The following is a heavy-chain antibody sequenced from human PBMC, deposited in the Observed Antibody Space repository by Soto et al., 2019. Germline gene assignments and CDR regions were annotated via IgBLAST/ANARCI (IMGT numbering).Heavy chain of an antibody. D-gene: IGHD2-2*01. V-gene: IGHV4-31*03. CDR2: IHYRGRT. CDR3: ARGRDAFGFDN. Sequence: QVQLQESGPGLVKPSETLSLTCNVSGGSINSGGYYWGWLPPHPGKGPEWIGYIHYRGRTSYNPSLKSRVSISLDMSGHHFSLKLTSVTAADTAVYYCARGRDAFGFDNWGQGTRVTVSS. J-gene: IGHJ4*02. CDR1: GGSINSGGYY.